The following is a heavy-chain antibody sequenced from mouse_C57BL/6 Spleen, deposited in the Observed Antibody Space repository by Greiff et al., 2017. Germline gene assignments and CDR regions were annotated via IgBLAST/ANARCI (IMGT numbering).Heavy chain of an antibody. CDR1: GYTFTDYN. Sequence: SGPELVKPGASVKIPCKASGYTFTDYNMDWVKQSHGKSLEWIGDINPNNGGTIYNQKFKGKATLTVDKSSSTAYMELRSLTSEDTAVYYCARGDDSAYWGQGTLVTVSA. CDR2: INPNNGGT. D-gene: IGHD3-3*01. V-gene: IGHV1-18*01. CDR3: ARGDDSAY. J-gene: IGHJ3*01.